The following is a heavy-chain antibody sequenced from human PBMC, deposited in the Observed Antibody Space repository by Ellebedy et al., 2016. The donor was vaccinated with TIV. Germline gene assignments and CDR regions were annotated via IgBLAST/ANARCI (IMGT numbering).Heavy chain of an antibody. CDR3: ARDGSCGGGKCYSGLPDF. CDR2: ISNDGTNE. V-gene: IGHV3-30*03. CDR1: GFTFSSYG. J-gene: IGHJ4*02. Sequence: GGSLRLXCAASGFTFSSYGMHWVRQALGKGLEWVAVISNDGTNEHYADSVKGRFTVSRDNSRKTVSLQMTSLRDDDTAVYYCARDGSCGGGKCYSGLPDFWGQGTLVTVSS. D-gene: IGHD2-15*01.